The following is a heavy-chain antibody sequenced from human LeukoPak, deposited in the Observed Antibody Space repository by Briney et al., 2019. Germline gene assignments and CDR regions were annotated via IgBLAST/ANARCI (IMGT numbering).Heavy chain of an antibody. J-gene: IGHJ6*03. V-gene: IGHV3-66*01. Sequence: GGSLRLSCAASGFTVSSNYMNWVRQAPGKGLEWVSVIYSGGSTYYADSVKGRFTISRDNSKNTLYLQMNSLRAEDTAVYYCARSGGDDFWSGPMDVWGKGTTVTVSS. D-gene: IGHD3-3*01. CDR3: ARSGGDDFWSGPMDV. CDR2: IYSGGST. CDR1: GFTVSSNY.